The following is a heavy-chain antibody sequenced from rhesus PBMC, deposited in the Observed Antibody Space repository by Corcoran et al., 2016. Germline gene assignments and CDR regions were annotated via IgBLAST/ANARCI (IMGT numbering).Heavy chain of an antibody. D-gene: IGHD6-25*01. J-gene: IGHJ4*01. CDR3: ARDLSYTAAWGY. CDR1: GGSISDSYR. CDR2: FYGSSTST. Sequence: QVQLQESGPGVVKPSETLSLTCAVSGGSISDSYRWSWIRLPPGKGLEWIGYFYGSSTSTTYTPSLKSRVTVSKDTAKNQFSLKLSSVTAADTAVYYCARDLSYTAAWGYWGQGVLVTVSS. V-gene: IGHV4S10*01.